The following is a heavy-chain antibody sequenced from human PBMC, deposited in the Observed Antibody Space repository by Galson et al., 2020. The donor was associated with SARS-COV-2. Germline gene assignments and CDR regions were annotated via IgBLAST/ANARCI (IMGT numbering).Heavy chain of an antibody. CDR3: AKDRRSGGLTNWFDP. V-gene: IGHV4-31*03. D-gene: IGHD3-16*01. CDR2: INYSGTA. Sequence: SETLSLTCTVSGDSIISGGYYWSWIRQHPGKGLEWIGYINYSGTAYYTPSLKSRVTIAVDTSKNQFSLRLSSVTAADTALYYCAKDRRSGGLTNWFDPWGQGTLVTVSS. J-gene: IGHJ5*02. CDR1: GDSIISGGYY.